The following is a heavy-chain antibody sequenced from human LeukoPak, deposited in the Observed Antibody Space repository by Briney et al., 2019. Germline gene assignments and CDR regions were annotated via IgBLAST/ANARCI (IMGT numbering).Heavy chain of an antibody. V-gene: IGHV1-69*13. CDR3: ARGLDIVVVPAAQYYYYYGMDV. CDR1: GGTFISYA. J-gene: IGHJ6*02. CDR2: IIPIFGTA. Sequence: ASVKVSCKASGGTFISYAISWVRQAPGQGLEWMGGIIPIFGTANYAQKFQGRVTITADESTSTAYMELSSLGSEDTAVYYCARGLDIVVVPAAQYYYYYGMDVWGQGTTVTVSS. D-gene: IGHD2-2*03.